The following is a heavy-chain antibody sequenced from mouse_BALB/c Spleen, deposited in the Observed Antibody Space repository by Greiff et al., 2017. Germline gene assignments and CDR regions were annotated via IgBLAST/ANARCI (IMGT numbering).Heavy chain of an antibody. V-gene: IGHV5-17*02. J-gene: IGHJ1*01. Sequence: EVKLMESGGGLVQPGGSRKLSCAASGFTFSSFGMHWFRQAPEKGLEWVAYISSGSSTIYYADTVKGRFTISRDNPKNTLFLQMTSLRSEDTAMYYCARATGDWYFDGWGAGTTVTVSA. CDR2: ISSGSSTI. D-gene: IGHD4-1*02. CDR1: GFTFSSFG. CDR3: ARATGDWYFDG.